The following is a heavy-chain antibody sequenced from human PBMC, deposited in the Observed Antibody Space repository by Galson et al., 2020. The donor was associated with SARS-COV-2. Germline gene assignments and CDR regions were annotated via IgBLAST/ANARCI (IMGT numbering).Heavy chain of an antibody. CDR3: ARGFDN. CDR1: GFTFSDSW. J-gene: IGHJ4*02. Sequence: GGSLRLSCAASGFTFSDSWMHWVRQAPGKGLEWVANIKPDGSEQYYVDSVKGRFTISRDNAKNSLYLQMHSLRPEDTAIYYCARGFDNWGQGTLVTVSS. V-gene: IGHV3-7*04. CDR2: IKPDGSEQ.